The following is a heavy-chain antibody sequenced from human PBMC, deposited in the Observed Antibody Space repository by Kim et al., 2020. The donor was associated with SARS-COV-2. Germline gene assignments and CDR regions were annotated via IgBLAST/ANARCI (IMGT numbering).Heavy chain of an antibody. CDR1: GGSFSGYY. D-gene: IGHD3-22*01. CDR2: INHSGST. CDR3: ARGRDYYDSSGYFN. V-gene: IGHV4-34*01. J-gene: IGHJ4*02. Sequence: SETLSLTCAVYGGSFSGYYWSWIRQPPGKGLEWIGEINHSGSTNYNPSLKSRVTISVDTSKNQFSLKLSSVTAADTAVYYCARGRDYYDSSGYFNWGQGTLVTVSS.